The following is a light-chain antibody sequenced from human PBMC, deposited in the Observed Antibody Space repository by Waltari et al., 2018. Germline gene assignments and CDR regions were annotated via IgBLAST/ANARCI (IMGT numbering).Light chain of an antibody. CDR3: QQYNNWPPGT. Sequence: TVVTQSPATLSMSPGERPTLSCRTSQSIGRSLAWYQQRPGQAPRLLIYRASTRATGIPDRFSGSGSETEFTLTISSLQSEDIAVYYCQQYNNWPPGTFGQGTKVEI. CDR1: QSIGRS. J-gene: IGKJ1*01. CDR2: RAS. V-gene: IGKV3-15*01.